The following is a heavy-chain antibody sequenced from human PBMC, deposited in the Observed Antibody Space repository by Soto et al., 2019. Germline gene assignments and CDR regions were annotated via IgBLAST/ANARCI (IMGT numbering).Heavy chain of an antibody. CDR2: IYYSGST. V-gene: IGHV4-31*03. CDR3: ARDRQYYQFWSGYQNERPYGMDV. Sequence: SETLSLTCTVSGGSISSGGYYWSWIRQHPGKGLEWIGYIYYSGSTNYNSSLKSRVTISVDTSKNQLSLTLYSVTAADTAVYYCARDRQYYQFWSGYQNERPYGMDVWGQGTTVTVSS. J-gene: IGHJ6*02. D-gene: IGHD3-3*02. CDR1: GGSISSGGYY.